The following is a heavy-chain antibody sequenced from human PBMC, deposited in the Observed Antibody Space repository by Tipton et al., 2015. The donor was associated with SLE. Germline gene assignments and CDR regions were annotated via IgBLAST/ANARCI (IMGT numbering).Heavy chain of an antibody. CDR2: IYYSGST. CDR1: GGSISSYY. Sequence: TLSLTCTVSGGSISSYYWRWIRQPPGKGLEWIGSIYYSGSTYYNPSLKSRVTISVDTSKNQFSLKLSSVTAADTAVYYCARGSIFEGAFDIWAKGQWSPSL. D-gene: IGHD3-3*01. CDR3: ARGSIFEGAFDI. J-gene: IGHJ3*02. V-gene: IGHV4-39*07.